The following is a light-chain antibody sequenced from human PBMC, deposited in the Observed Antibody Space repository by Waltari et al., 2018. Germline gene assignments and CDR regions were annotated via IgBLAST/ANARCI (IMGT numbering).Light chain of an antibody. CDR2: AAS. CDR3: QHANTFPFT. CDR1: QGIGSW. V-gene: IGKV1-12*02. J-gene: IGKJ3*01. Sequence: DIQMTQSPSSVSASVGDRVTITCRSSQGIGSWLAWYQQKPGKVPKLLIYAASSLQSGVPSRFSGSGSGTDFTLTISSLQPEDFATYYCQHANTFPFTFGPGTKVDIK.